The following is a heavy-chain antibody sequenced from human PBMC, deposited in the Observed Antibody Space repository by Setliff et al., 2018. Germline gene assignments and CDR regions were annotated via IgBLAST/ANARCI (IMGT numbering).Heavy chain of an antibody. V-gene: IGHV1-69*06. CDR3: ARELRSPYWHLDS. CDR2: IIPLLETV. J-gene: IGHJ5*01. CDR1: GDTFNTYT. D-gene: IGHD3-16*01. Sequence: SVKVSCKASGDTFNTYTLSWVRQAPGQGLEWMGGIIPLLETVKYAQKFQGRLTITADKSTSTGYMELRSLRSDDTAVYYCARELRSPYWHLDSWGQGTQVTVSS.